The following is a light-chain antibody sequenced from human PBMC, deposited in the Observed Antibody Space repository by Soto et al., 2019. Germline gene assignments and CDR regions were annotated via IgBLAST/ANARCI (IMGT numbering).Light chain of an antibody. Sequence: DIQMTQSPSSVSASVGDRVTITCRASQAISSWLAWYQQKPGRAPKLLISSASSLQSGVPSRFSGSGSGTDFTLTITNLQPEDFATYYCQQANSFPTTFGQGTRLEIK. J-gene: IGKJ5*01. CDR3: QQANSFPTT. CDR2: SAS. V-gene: IGKV1D-12*01. CDR1: QAISSW.